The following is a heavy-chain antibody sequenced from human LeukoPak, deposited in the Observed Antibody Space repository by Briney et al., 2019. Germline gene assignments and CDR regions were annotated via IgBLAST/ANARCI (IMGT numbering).Heavy chain of an antibody. D-gene: IGHD3-10*01. J-gene: IGHJ4*02. Sequence: GGSLRLSCAASGFTFNSYAMSWVRQAPGKGLEWVSAISGSGGSTYYADSVKGRFTIPRDNSKNTLYLQMNSLRAEDTAVYYCAKFQRDTMVRGVTLYYFDYWGQGTLVTVSS. V-gene: IGHV3-23*01. CDR2: ISGSGGST. CDR1: GFTFNSYA. CDR3: AKFQRDTMVRGVTLYYFDY.